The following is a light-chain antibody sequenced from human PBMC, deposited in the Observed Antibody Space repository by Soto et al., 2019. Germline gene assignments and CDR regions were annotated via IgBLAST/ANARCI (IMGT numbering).Light chain of an antibody. V-gene: IGKV3-11*01. CDR1: QSVRTS. Sequence: EVLFPQSPATLSLSQGARATLSCRASQSVRTSLAWYQHKPGQAPRLVIYDASLRANGVPARFGGSGSGTDFTLTINSLEPEDFAVYYCQQRNVWPPITFGQGTRLEIK. J-gene: IGKJ5*01. CDR3: QQRNVWPPIT. CDR2: DAS.